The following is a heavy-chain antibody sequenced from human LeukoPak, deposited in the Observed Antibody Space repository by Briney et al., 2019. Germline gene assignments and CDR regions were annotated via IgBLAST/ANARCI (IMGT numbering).Heavy chain of an antibody. CDR1: GFTFSSYG. V-gene: IGHV3-33*01. J-gene: IGHJ4*02. CDR2: IWYDGSNK. CDR3: ARDSSGWYFDY. Sequence: GGSLRLSCAASGFTFSSYGMHWVRQAPGKGLEWVAVIWYDGSNKYYADSVKGRFTISRDNSKNTLYLQMNSLRAEDMAVYYCARDSSGWYFDYWGQGTLVTVSS. D-gene: IGHD6-19*01.